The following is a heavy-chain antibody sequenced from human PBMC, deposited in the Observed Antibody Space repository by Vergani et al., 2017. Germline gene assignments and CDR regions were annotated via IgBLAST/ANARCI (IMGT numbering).Heavy chain of an antibody. CDR2: INTNTGNP. J-gene: IGHJ6*02. V-gene: IGHV7-4-1*02. CDR1: GYTFTSYA. D-gene: IGHD3-10*01. Sequence: QVQLVQSGSELKKPGASVKVSCKASGYTFTSYAMNWVRQAPGQGLEWMGWINTNTGNPTYAQGFTGRFVFSLDTSVSTAYLQISSLKAEDTAVYYCARGWHYYGSGSYYKGAGYYYYGMDVWGQGTTVTVSS. CDR3: ARGWHYYGSGSYYKGAGYYYYGMDV.